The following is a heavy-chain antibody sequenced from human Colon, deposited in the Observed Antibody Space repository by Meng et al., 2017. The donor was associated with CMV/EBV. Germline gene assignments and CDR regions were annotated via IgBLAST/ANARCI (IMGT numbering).Heavy chain of an antibody. D-gene: IGHD3-22*01. CDR2: MYYSGNT. V-gene: IGHV4-39*07. CDR1: GGFISGSSYY. Sequence: QLQLKETGPGLVKASETLSLTCTVSGGFISGSSYYWGWIRQPPGKGLEWIGSMYYSGNTHYKSSLKSRVTISVDTSKNQFSLRLNSVTAADTAVYYCARTVQWLAPFYYYMDVWGKGTLVTVSS. J-gene: IGHJ6*03. CDR3: ARTVQWLAPFYYYMDV.